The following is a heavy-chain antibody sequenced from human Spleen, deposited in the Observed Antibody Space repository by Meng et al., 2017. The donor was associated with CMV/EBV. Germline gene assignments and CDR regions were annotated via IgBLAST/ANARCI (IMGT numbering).Heavy chain of an antibody. J-gene: IGHJ6*02. D-gene: IGHD4-11*01. CDR1: GFTFSSYE. Sequence: GESLKISCAASGFTFSSYEMTWVRQAPGKGLEWVSYIGSRGVTTYYADSVKGRFTISRDNAKNSLYLQMNSLRAEDTAVYYCARDKGVYSNYYYGMDVWGQGTTVTVSS. CDR2: IGSRGVTT. V-gene: IGHV3-48*03. CDR3: ARDKGVYSNYYYGMDV.